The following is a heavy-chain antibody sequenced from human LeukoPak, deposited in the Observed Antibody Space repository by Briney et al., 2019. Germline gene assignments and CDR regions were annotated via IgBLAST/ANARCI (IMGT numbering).Heavy chain of an antibody. D-gene: IGHD2-15*01. Sequence: SETLSLTCTVSDGSISSYYWNWIRQPPGKGLEWIGYIHYSGSTYYNPSLKSRVTISLDTSKNQFSLKLSSVTAADTAVYYCARHEVVVAASSFSDAFDIWGQGTMVTVSS. J-gene: IGHJ3*02. CDR1: DGSISSYY. V-gene: IGHV4-59*08. CDR2: IHYSGST. CDR3: ARHEVVVAASSFSDAFDI.